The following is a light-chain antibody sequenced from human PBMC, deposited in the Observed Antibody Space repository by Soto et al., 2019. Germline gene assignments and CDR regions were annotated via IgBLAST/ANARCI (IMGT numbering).Light chain of an antibody. V-gene: IGKV1-39*01. CDR2: AAS. CDR3: QQCYSSPRT. Sequence: EIQMIQSPSTPSASVGDRDTITCRASQSITTYVNWYQQKLGKAPTLLIYAASSLQSGVPSRFSGSGSGTDFTLTISSLQPEDFATYFCQQCYSSPRTFGQGTKVDIK. J-gene: IGKJ1*01. CDR1: QSITTY.